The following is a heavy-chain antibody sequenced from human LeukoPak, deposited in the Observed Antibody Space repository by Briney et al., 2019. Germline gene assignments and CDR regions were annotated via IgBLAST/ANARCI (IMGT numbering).Heavy chain of an antibody. Sequence: TGGSLRLSCAASGFTVSSNYMSWVRQAPGKGLEWVSVIYSGGSTYYADSVKGRFTISRDNSKNTLYLQMNSLRAEDTAVYYCARGPSYSGSYHRDFDYWGQGTLVTVSS. J-gene: IGHJ4*02. D-gene: IGHD1-26*01. V-gene: IGHV3-53*01. CDR3: ARGPSYSGSYHRDFDY. CDR2: IYSGGST. CDR1: GFTVSSNY.